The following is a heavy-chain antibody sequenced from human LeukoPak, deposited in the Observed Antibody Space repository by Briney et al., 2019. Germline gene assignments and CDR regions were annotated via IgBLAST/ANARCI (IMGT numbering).Heavy chain of an antibody. CDR2: INHSGST. Sequence: PSETLSLTCAVYGGSFSGYYCSWIRQPPGKGLEWIGEINHSGSTNYNPSLKSRVTISVDTSKNQFSLKLSSVTAADTAVYYCARGPPSGYCSSTSCYTIGRRWFDPWGQGTLVTVSS. D-gene: IGHD2-2*02. V-gene: IGHV4-34*01. J-gene: IGHJ5*02. CDR3: ARGPPSGYCSSTSCYTIGRRWFDP. CDR1: GGSFSGYY.